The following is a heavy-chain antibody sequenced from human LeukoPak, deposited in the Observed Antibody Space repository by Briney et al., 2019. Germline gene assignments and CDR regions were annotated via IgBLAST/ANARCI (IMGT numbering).Heavy chain of an antibody. J-gene: IGHJ4*02. CDR2: ISGSGGST. D-gene: IGHD3-9*01. CDR3: AKDPGYVTVSPPDY. V-gene: IGHV3-23*01. CDR1: GFTFSSYA. Sequence: GGSLRLSCSASGFTFSSYAISWVRQAPGKGLEWVSAISGSGGSTYYAHSVKGRFTISRDNSKNTLYLQLNNLRAEDTAVYYCAKDPGYVTVSPPDYWGQGTLVTVSS.